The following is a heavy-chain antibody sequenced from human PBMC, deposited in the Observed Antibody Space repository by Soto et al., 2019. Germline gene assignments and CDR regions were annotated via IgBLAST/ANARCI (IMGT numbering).Heavy chain of an antibody. CDR2: IYTSGST. V-gene: IGHV4-4*07. J-gene: IGHJ4*02. D-gene: IGHD3-10*01. CDR1: GGSISSYY. Sequence: QVQLQESGPGLVKPSETLSLTCTVSGGSISSYYWSWIRQPAGKGLEWIGRIYTSGSTNYNPSLKSRVTMAGDTSKNQVALKLSPVTAADTAVYYGARHMGRGVIGIGYFDYWGQGTLVTVSS. CDR3: ARHMGRGVIGIGYFDY.